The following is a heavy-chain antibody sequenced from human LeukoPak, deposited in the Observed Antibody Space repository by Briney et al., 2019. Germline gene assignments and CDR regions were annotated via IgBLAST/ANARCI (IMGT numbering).Heavy chain of an antibody. J-gene: IGHJ3*02. V-gene: IGHV1-46*01. Sequence: ASVKVSCKASGYTFTVYYMHWVRQAPGQGGEWMGIINPSGGSTSYAQKFQGRVTMTRDTTTSTAYMELSRLRSDDTAVYYCARGKNDAFDIWGPGTLVTVSS. D-gene: IGHD3-10*01. CDR3: ARGKNDAFDI. CDR2: INPSGGST. CDR1: GYTFTVYY.